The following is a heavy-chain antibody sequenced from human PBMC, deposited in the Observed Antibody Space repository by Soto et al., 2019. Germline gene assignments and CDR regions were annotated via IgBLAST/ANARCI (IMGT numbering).Heavy chain of an antibody. V-gene: IGHV4-39*01. CDR1: GGSIGRSGYY. CDR2: IYYSGST. Sequence: SATLSLTCTVSGGSIGRSGYYWGWIRQPPGKGLEWIGSIYYSGSTYYTPSLKSRVTMSVDTSKNQFSLQLSSVTAADTAVYFCAKTRSGYYSDLDYWGKGTLVTVSS. D-gene: IGHD5-12*01. CDR3: AKTRSGYYSDLDY. J-gene: IGHJ4*02.